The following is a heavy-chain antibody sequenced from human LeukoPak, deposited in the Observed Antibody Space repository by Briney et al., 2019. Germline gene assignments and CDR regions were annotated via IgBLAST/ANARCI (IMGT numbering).Heavy chain of an antibody. CDR2: ISSSSSYI. Sequence: GGTLRLSCAASGFTFSSYRMNWVRRAPGKGLEWVSSISSSSSYIYYADSVKGRFTISRDNAKNSLYLQMNSLRAEDTAVYYCAREGSGVAGHFDYWGQGTLVTVSS. D-gene: IGHD6-19*01. V-gene: IGHV3-21*01. CDR3: AREGSGVAGHFDY. J-gene: IGHJ4*02. CDR1: GFTFSSYR.